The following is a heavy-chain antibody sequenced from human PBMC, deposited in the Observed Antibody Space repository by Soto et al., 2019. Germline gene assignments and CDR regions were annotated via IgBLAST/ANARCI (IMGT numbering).Heavy chain of an antibody. CDR3: TGEVASGY. J-gene: IGHJ4*02. V-gene: IGHV3-30*03. CDR2: ISKDGNVK. D-gene: IGHD2-8*02. CDR1: GFTFSSYG. Sequence: GGSLRHSCAASGFTFSSYGMHWVRQAPGKGLEWVAVISKDGNVKYYAESAKGRFTISRDNSKNTLYLQMNSLGAEDTAAYYCTGEVASGYWGQGTLVTVSS.